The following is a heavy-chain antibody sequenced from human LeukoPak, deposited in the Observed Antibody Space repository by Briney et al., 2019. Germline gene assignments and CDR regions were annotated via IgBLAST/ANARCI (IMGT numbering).Heavy chain of an antibody. CDR1: GFTFSSYG. V-gene: IGHV3-33*01. CDR2: IWYDGSNK. Sequence: GGSLRLSCAASGFTFSSYGMHRVRQAPGKGLEWVAVIWYDGSNKYYADSVKGRFTISRDNSKNTLYLQMNSLRAEDTAVYYCARDPDYYDSSGPHLDYWGQGTLVTVSS. J-gene: IGHJ4*02. CDR3: ARDPDYYDSSGPHLDY. D-gene: IGHD3-22*01.